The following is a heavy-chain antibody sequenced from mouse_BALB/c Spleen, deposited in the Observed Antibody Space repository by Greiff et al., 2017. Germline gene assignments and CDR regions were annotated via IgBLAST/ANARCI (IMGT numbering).Heavy chain of an antibody. V-gene: IGHV5-4*02. Sequence: EVHLVESGGGLVKPGGSLKLSCAASGFTFSDYYMYWVRQTPEKRLEWVATISDGGSYTYYPDSVKGRFTISRDNAKNNLYLQMSSLKSEDTAMYYCVRAGYHIYAMEYGGEGTSVTVSS. CDR1: GFTFSDYY. J-gene: IGHJ4*01. CDR2: ISDGGSYT. D-gene: IGHD2-12*01. CDR3: VRAGYHIYAMEY.